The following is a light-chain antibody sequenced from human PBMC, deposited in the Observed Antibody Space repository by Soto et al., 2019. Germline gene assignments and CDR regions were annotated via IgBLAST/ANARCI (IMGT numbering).Light chain of an antibody. J-gene: IGKJ1*01. CDR1: QSVRRY. V-gene: IGKV3-20*01. CDR2: GAS. Sequence: VVWPQYQDTLSFSPGERATLSCRASQSVRRYLAWYQQKPGQCPRLLIYGASSRATGIPDRFSGSGSGTDFTLTISRLEPEDFAVYYCQQYGSSLIPFGQGTKVDIK. CDR3: QQYGSSLIP.